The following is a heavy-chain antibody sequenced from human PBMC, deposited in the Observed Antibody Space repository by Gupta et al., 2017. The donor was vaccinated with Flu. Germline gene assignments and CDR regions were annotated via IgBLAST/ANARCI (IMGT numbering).Heavy chain of an antibody. D-gene: IGHD3-10*01. CDR1: GFTFSGPA. J-gene: IGHJ6*02. CDR3: TVWFGEGPLGYGMDV. Sequence: EVQLVESGGGLVQPGGSLKLSCAASGFTFSGPAMHWVRQASGKGLEWVGRIRSKANSYATAYAASVKGRFTISRDDSKNTAYLQMNSLKTEDTAVYYCTVWFGEGPLGYGMDVWGQGTTVTVSS. CDR2: IRSKANSYAT. V-gene: IGHV3-73*01.